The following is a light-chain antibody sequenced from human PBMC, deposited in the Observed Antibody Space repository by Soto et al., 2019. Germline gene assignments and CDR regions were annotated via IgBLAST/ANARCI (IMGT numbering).Light chain of an antibody. V-gene: IGKV3-11*01. CDR1: QSGSSY. J-gene: IGKJ1*01. CDR2: DAS. CDR3: QQYGSSSWT. Sequence: VVWTQSQATLSLSPGERATLSCRASQSGSSYLAWYQQKPGQAPRLLIYDASNRATGIPARFSGSGSGTDFTLTISRLEPEDFAVYYCQQYGSSSWTFGQGTKVDIK.